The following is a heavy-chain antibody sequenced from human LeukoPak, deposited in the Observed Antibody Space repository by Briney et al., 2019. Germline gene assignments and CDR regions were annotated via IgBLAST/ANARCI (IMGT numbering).Heavy chain of an antibody. D-gene: IGHD2-15*01. J-gene: IGHJ4*02. CDR3: AGSAYCSGGSCYTGLPY. CDR2: IYYSGST. V-gene: IGHV4-59*01. Sequence: PSETLSFTCIVSGGSISSYYWSWIRQPPGKGLEWIGYIYYSGSTNYNPSLRSRVTMSVDTSKNQFSLKLTSVTAADTAVYYCAGSAYCSGGSCYTGLPYWGQGTLVTVSS. CDR1: GGSISSYY.